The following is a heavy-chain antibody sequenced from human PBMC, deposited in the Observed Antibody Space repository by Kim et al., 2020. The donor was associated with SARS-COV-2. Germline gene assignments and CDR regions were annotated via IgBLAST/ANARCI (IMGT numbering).Heavy chain of an antibody. D-gene: IGHD2-8*01. CDR3: ARGVHCTNGVCYRYYFDY. Sequence: SETLSLTCAVYGGSFSGYYWSWIRQPPGKGLEWIGEINHSGSTNYNPSLKSRVTISVDTSKNQFSLKLSSVTAADTAVYYCARGVHCTNGVCYRYYFDYWGQGTLVTVSS. J-gene: IGHJ4*02. CDR1: GGSFSGYY. CDR2: INHSGST. V-gene: IGHV4-34*01.